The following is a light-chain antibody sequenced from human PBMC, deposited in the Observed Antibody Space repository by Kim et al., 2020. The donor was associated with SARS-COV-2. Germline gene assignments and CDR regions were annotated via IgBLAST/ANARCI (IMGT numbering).Light chain of an antibody. J-gene: IGKJ2*01. V-gene: IGKV3-20*01. CDR1: QSVSRSD. CDR2: GAS. CDR3: QQYGSPPVT. Sequence: LPPGERATLSCRASQSVSRSDLAWYQQKPGQAPRLLIHGASNRATGMSDRISGSGSGTDFTLTISRLEPEDFAVYYCQQYGSPPVTFAQRTNL.